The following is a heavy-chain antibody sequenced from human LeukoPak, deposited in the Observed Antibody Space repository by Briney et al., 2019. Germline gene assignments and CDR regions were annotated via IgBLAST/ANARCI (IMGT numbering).Heavy chain of an antibody. CDR1: GYSISSGYY. D-gene: IGHD3-22*01. CDR3: ARAHYYDSSGYCDY. Sequence: SETLSLTCTVSGYSISSGYYWGWIRQPPGKGLEWIGTIYHSGSTYYNPSLESRVTISVDTSKNQFSLKLSSVTAADTAVYYCARAHYYDSSGYCDYWGQGTLVTVSS. V-gene: IGHV4-38-2*02. CDR2: IYHSGST. J-gene: IGHJ4*02.